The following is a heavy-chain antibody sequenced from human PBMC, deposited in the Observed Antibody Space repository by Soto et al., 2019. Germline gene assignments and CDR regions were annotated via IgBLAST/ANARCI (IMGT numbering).Heavy chain of an antibody. V-gene: IGHV1-18*04. J-gene: IGHJ4*02. CDR1: GYTFTSYG. CDR2: ISAHNGNT. CDR3: ARDGFPRGITVTPDY. D-gene: IGHD1-20*01. Sequence: QVQLVQSGAEVKKPGASVKVSCKASGYTFTSYGISWVRQAPGQGLEWMGWISAHNGNTNYAQKLQGRVTMTTDTSTSTAYMELRSMRSDDTAVYYCARDGFPRGITVTPDYWGQGTLVTVSS.